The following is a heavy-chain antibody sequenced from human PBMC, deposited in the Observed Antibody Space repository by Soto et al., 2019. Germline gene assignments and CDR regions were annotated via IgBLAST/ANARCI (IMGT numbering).Heavy chain of an antibody. CDR3: ARDPGIAVAGSDPYFYGMDV. J-gene: IGHJ6*02. Sequence: ASVKVSCKASGYTFTSNCIHCVRQAAGEGLEWMGLINPIGGSTTYAQKFQGRVTMTRDTSTNTMYMELSTLTPDDTAVYYCARDPGIAVAGSDPYFYGMDVWGLGTTVTVSS. D-gene: IGHD6-19*01. V-gene: IGHV1-46*01. CDR1: GYTFTSNC. CDR2: INPIGGST.